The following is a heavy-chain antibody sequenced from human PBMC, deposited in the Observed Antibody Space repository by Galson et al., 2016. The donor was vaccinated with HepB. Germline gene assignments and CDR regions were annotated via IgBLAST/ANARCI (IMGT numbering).Heavy chain of an antibody. CDR3: ARTLGLTVHTPTSDY. V-gene: IGHV2-70*01. CDR2: IGWNDHK. CDR1: GFSLSSSGMS. Sequence: PALVKPTQTLTLTCTFSGFSLSSSGMSVTWIRQSPGKALEWLALIGWNDHKHYNTSLRTRLTISKDTSKNQVVLTMTNMDPVDTGTYYWARTLGLTVHTPTSDYWGQGTLVTVSS. D-gene: IGHD2-15*01. J-gene: IGHJ4*02.